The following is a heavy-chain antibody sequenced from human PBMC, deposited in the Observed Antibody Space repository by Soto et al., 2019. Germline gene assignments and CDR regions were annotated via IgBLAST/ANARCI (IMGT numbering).Heavy chain of an antibody. J-gene: IGHJ4*02. CDR3: ARDMPFHIVATRGNFDY. CDR1: GYTFTSYG. Sequence: QVQLVQSGAEVKKPGASVKVSCKASGYTFTSYGISWARQAPGQGLEWMGWISAYNGNTNYAQKLQGRVTMTTDTSTSTAYMELRSLRSDDTAVYYCARDMPFHIVATRGNFDYWGQGTLVTVSS. D-gene: IGHD5-12*01. CDR2: ISAYNGNT. V-gene: IGHV1-18*01.